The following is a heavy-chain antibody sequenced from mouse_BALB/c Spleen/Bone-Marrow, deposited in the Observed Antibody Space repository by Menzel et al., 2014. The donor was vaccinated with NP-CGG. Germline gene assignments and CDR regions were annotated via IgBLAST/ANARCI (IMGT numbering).Heavy chain of an antibody. CDR2: ISPGNSDI. CDR3: KRSRAYYGNYGAMDY. Sequence: VKLQESDAELVKPGASVKISCKASGYTFTDHAIHWVKQKPEQGQEWIGYISPGNSDIKYNEKFKGKATLTADKSSSTAYMQLNSLTSEDSAVYFCKRSRAYYGNYGAMDYWGQGTSVTVSS. D-gene: IGHD2-10*01. CDR1: GYTFTDHA. J-gene: IGHJ4*01. V-gene: IGHV1S53*02.